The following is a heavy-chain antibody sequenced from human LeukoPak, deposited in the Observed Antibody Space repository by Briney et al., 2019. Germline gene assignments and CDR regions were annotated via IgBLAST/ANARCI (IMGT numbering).Heavy chain of an antibody. CDR3: ARGGRANTPGGSRRARDWYFDL. D-gene: IGHD3-16*01. V-gene: IGHV4-39*01. CDR2: IYYSGST. J-gene: IGHJ2*01. Sequence: SETLSLTCTVSGDSINSRGYYWGWIRQPPGKGLEWIGSIYYSGSTYYNPSLKSRVTISVDTSKTQFSLKLSSVTAADTAVYYCARGGRANTPGGSRRARDWYFDLWGRGTLVTVSS. CDR1: GDSINSRGYY.